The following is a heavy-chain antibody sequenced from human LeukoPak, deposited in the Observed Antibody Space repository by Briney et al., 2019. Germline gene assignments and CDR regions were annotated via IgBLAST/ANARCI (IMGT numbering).Heavy chain of an antibody. V-gene: IGHV3-30*02. Sequence: PGGSLRLSCAASGFTFSSYAMHWVRQAPGKGLEWVAFIRYDGSNKYYADSVKGRFTISRDNSKNTLYLQMNSLRAEDTAVYYCAKDRTSGYNYMDVWGKGTTVTVSS. CDR2: IRYDGSNK. D-gene: IGHD1/OR15-1a*01. CDR1: GFTFSSYA. J-gene: IGHJ6*03. CDR3: AKDRTSGYNYMDV.